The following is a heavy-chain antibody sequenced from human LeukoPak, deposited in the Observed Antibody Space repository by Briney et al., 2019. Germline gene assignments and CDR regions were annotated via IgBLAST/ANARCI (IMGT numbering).Heavy chain of an antibody. V-gene: IGHV4-34*01. CDR2: INHSGST. D-gene: IGHD6-13*01. J-gene: IGHJ4*02. Sequence: SETLSLTCAVSGGSFSGYYWSWIRQPPGKGLEWIGEINHSGSTNYNPSLKSRVTISGDTSKNQFSLKLSSVTAADTAVYYCARGYSSTMEFPLDYWGQGTLVTVSS. CDR1: GGSFSGYY. CDR3: ARGYSSTMEFPLDY.